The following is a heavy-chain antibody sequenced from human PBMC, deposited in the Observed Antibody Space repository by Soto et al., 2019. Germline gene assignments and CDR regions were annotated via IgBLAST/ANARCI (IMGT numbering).Heavy chain of an antibody. D-gene: IGHD3-3*01. CDR1: GWTFTGYG. CDR2: ISAYNGNT. V-gene: IGHV1-18*04. CDR3: ARRGWTIREYGMDV. Sequence: VSVRGSCKDDGWTFTGYGGNGGRPAPGQGLEWMGWISAYNGNTNYAQKLQGRVTMTTDTSTSTAYMELRSLRSDDTAVYYCARRGWTIREYGMDVWGQGTTVTFSS. J-gene: IGHJ6*02.